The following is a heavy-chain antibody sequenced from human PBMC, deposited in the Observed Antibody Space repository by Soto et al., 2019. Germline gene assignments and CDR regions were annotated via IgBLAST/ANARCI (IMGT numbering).Heavy chain of an antibody. Sequence: QVQLVQSGAEVKKPGASVKVSCKASGYTFTSYYIHWVRQAPGQGLEWMGTINPSGGTTSYAQKFPGRVALTSETTTTMAHMELSSLRSEDTAVYYCASSAAGPRGMDVWGRGTTVSVSS. CDR1: GYTFTSYY. V-gene: IGHV1-46*01. D-gene: IGHD6-13*01. J-gene: IGHJ6*02. CDR2: INPSGGTT. CDR3: ASSAAGPRGMDV.